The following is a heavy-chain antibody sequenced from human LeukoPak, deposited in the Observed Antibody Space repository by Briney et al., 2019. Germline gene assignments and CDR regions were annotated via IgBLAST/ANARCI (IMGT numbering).Heavy chain of an antibody. D-gene: IGHD4-17*01. CDR1: GYTFTGYY. J-gene: IGHJ4*02. CDR2: INPNSGGT. V-gene: IGHV1-2*02. CDR3: ARSPSGDHGDYLYYFDY. Sequence: ASVKVSCKASGYTFTGYYMHWVRQAPGQGLEWMGWINPNSGGTNYAQKFQGRVTMTRDTSISTAYMELSRLRSDDTAVYYCARSPSGDHGDYLYYFDYWGQGTLVTVSS.